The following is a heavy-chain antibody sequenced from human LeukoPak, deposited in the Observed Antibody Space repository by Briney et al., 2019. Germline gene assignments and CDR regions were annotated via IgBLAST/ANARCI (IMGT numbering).Heavy chain of an antibody. V-gene: IGHV3-30*04. D-gene: IGHD3-3*01. CDR3: AKERWLLSIHNLLDYFDY. Sequence: GGSLRLSCAASGFTFSSYVMHWVRQAPGKGLEWVAIISYDGSNEYYADSVKGRFTISRDNSKNTLYLQMNSLRAEDTAVYYCAKERWLLSIHNLLDYFDYWGQGTLVTVSS. CDR1: GFTFSSYV. CDR2: ISYDGSNE. J-gene: IGHJ4*02.